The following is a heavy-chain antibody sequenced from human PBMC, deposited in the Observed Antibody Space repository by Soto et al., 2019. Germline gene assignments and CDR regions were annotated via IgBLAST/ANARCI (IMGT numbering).Heavy chain of an antibody. V-gene: IGHV4-59*01. Sequence: QVQLQESGPGLVKPSETLSLTCTVSGGSISSYYWSWIRQPPGKGLEWIGYIYYSGSTNYNPSLKRRVTIPVDTSKDQFSLKLSCGTAADTAVYYCARGGYGSGSYLYYGMDVWGQGTTVTVSS. D-gene: IGHD3-10*01. J-gene: IGHJ6*02. CDR2: IYYSGST. CDR3: ARGGYGSGSYLYYGMDV. CDR1: GGSISSYY.